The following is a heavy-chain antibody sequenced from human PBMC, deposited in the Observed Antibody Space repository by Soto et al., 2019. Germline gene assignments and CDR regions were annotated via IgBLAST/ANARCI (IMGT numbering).Heavy chain of an antibody. V-gene: IGHV1-69*12. J-gene: IGHJ5*02. D-gene: IGHD6-13*01. Sequence: QVQLVQSGAEVKKPGSSVKVSCKASGGTFSSYAISWVRQAPGQGLEWMGGIIPIFGTANYAQKFQGRVTLTAHEFXSTAYMELSSLRSEDTAVYYCAREGLRQHYNWFDPWGQGTLVTVSS. CDR3: AREGLRQHYNWFDP. CDR1: GGTFSSYA. CDR2: IIPIFGTA.